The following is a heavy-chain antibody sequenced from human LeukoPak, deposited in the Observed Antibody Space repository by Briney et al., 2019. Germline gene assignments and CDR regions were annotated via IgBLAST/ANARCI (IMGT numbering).Heavy chain of an antibody. J-gene: IGHJ4*02. CDR1: GDSVSSNSAA. CDR2: TYYRSKWYN. V-gene: IGHV6-1*01. CDR3: ARGVVYDILTGYSRSLPHFDY. Sequence: SQTLSLTCAISGDSVSSNSAAWNWIRQSPSRGLEWLGRTYYRSKWYNDYAVSVKSRITINPDTSKNQFSLQLNSVTAADTAVYYCARGVVYDILTGYSRSLPHFDYWGQGTLVTVSS. D-gene: IGHD3-9*01.